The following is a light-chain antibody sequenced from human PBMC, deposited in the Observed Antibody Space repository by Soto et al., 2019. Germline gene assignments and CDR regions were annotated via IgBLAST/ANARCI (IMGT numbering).Light chain of an antibody. CDR3: QQYGLSPYT. V-gene: IGKV3-20*01. CDR1: QSVSASY. Sequence: EIVLTQSPGTLSLSPGERATLSCRASQSVSASYFAWYQHKPGQAPRLLIYGASSRATGIPDRFSGSGSGTDFTLTISRLKPEDFAVYYCQQYGLSPYTFGQGTKLEI. J-gene: IGKJ2*01. CDR2: GAS.